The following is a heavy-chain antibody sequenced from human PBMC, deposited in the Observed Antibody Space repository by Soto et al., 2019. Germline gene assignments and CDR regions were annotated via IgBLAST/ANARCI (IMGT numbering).Heavy chain of an antibody. Sequence: APGKGLEWVSSISSSSTYIYYADSVKGRFTISRDNAKNSVYLQMNSLRAEDTAVHYCAREAYYFDTSGYSYWGQGTLVTVSS. V-gene: IGHV3-21*01. CDR3: AREAYYFDTSGYSY. J-gene: IGHJ4*02. CDR2: ISSSSTYI. D-gene: IGHD3-22*01.